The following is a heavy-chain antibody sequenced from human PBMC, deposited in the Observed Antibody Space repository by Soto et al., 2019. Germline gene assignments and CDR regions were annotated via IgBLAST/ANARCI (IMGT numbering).Heavy chain of an antibody. J-gene: IGHJ4*02. CDR3: TRAYSSSFAD. CDR1: GFTFSRSN. Sequence: GGSLRLSCVASGFTFSRSNMKWVRQAPGKGLEWVSSISDGSTYIYYADSVKGRFTVSRDNAKNSLYLQMDSLRVEDTAVYYCTRAYSSSFADWGQGTLVTVPQ. D-gene: IGHD2-2*01. CDR2: ISDGSTYI. V-gene: IGHV3-21*01.